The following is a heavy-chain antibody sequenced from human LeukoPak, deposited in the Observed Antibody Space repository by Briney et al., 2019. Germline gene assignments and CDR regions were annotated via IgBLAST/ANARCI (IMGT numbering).Heavy chain of an antibody. D-gene: IGHD2-8*01. J-gene: IGHJ4*02. CDR3: AKTIGMVYARPAVDY. CDR1: GFTFSSYA. V-gene: IGHV3-23*01. CDR2: ISGSGGST. Sequence: GGSLRLSCAASGFTFSSYAMSWVRQAPGKGLEWVSAISGSGGSTYYADSVKGRFTISRDNSKNTLYLQMNSLRAEDTAVYYCAKTIGMVYARPAVDYWGQGTLVTVSS.